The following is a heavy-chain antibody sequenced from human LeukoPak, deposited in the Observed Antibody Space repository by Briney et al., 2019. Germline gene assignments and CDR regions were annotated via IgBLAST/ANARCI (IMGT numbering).Heavy chain of an antibody. CDR1: GFTFSSYG. CDR2: VNSDGSYT. CDR3: ARDAVERAFDI. D-gene: IGHD1-1*01. Sequence: GGSLRLSCAASGFTFSSYGMHWVRQAPGKGLVWVSGVNSDGSYTSYADSVKGRFTISRDNAKNTLYLQMNSLRAEDTAVYYCARDAVERAFDIWGQGTMVTVSS. J-gene: IGHJ3*02. V-gene: IGHV3-74*01.